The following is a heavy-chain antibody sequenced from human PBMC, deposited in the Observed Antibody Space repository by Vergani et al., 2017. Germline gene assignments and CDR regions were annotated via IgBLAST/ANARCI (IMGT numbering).Heavy chain of an antibody. CDR1: GYTFTAHY. CDR3: ATPQTVTTGGMEV. D-gene: IGHD4-17*01. J-gene: IGHJ6*02. Sequence: EVQLVQSGAEVKKPGATMKISCKVSGYTFTAHYMHWVKQAPGKGLEWMGLVDPEDGETIYAEKFKGRVTIAADTSTDRAHLELSSLRSEDTAVYYCATPQTVTTGGMEVWGQETTVIVSS. V-gene: IGHV1-69-2*01. CDR2: VDPEDGET.